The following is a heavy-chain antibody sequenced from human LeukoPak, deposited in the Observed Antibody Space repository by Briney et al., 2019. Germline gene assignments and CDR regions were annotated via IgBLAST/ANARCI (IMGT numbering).Heavy chain of an antibody. Sequence: SETLSLTCAVYGGSFSGYYWGWIRQPPGKGLEWIGEINHSGSTNYNPSLRSRVTISVDTSKNQFSLKLSSVTAADTAVYYCARVEGGIAAAGIIDYWGQGTLVTVSS. CDR1: GGSFSGYY. D-gene: IGHD6-13*01. CDR3: ARVEGGIAAAGIIDY. V-gene: IGHV4-34*01. J-gene: IGHJ4*02. CDR2: INHSGST.